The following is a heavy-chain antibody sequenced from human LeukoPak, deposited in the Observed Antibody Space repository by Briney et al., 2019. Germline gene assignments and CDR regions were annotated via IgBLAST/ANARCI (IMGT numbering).Heavy chain of an antibody. CDR2: IWYDGSNK. Sequence: GRSLRLSCAASGFTFSSYGMHWVRQAPGKGLEWVAVIWYDGSNKYYADSVKGRFTISRDNSKNTLYLQMNSLRAEDTAVYYCAKASNVVPTPTFDYWGQGTLVTVSS. CDR3: AKASNVVPTPTFDY. D-gene: IGHD2-21*01. V-gene: IGHV3-33*06. J-gene: IGHJ4*02. CDR1: GFTFSSYG.